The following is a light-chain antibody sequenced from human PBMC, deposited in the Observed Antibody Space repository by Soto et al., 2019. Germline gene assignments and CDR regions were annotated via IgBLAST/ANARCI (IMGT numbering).Light chain of an antibody. J-gene: IGKJ1*01. CDR2: AAS. CDR1: QSIIAN. V-gene: IGKV1-39*01. CDR3: QQYYSYPWT. Sequence: DIQVTQSPSSLSASIGARVTITCRASQSIIANLNWFQQKPGKAPKLLIYAASTLQSGVPSRFSGSGSGTDFTLTISCLQSEDFATYYCQQYYSYPWTFGQGTKVDIK.